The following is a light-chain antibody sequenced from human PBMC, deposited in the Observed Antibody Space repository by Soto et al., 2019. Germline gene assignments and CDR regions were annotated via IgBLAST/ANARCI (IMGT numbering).Light chain of an antibody. CDR2: GTS. CDR1: HSVSISY. J-gene: IGKJ3*01. V-gene: IGKV3-20*01. CDR3: QQYGTSLFS. Sequence: IVLTHSPGTLSFSPGEIATLSFRAIHSVSISYLSWYQHKPCQAPRLLIYGTSSRATGIPDRFSGSGSGTDFTLTISSLEPEDFAVYYCQQYGTSLFSFGPGTKVDIK.